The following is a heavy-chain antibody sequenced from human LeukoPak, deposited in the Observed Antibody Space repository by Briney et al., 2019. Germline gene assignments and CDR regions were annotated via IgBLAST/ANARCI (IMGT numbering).Heavy chain of an antibody. CDR3: ARLTYNWNDKGAFDI. V-gene: IGHV1-46*01. CDR2: INPSGGST. J-gene: IGHJ3*02. Sequence: ASVNVSCKASGYTFTSNYMHWVRQAPGQGLEWMGIINPSGGSTSYAQKFQGTVTMTRDTSTSTVYMELSSLRSEDTAVYYCARLTYNWNDKGAFDIWGQGTMVTVSS. D-gene: IGHD1-20*01. CDR1: GYTFTSNY.